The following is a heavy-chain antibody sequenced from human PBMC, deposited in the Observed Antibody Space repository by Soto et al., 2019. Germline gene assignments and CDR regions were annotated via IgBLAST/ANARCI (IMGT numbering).Heavy chain of an antibody. CDR3: ARGAYKDYPNWFDP. CDR1: GYSFTRHD. Sequence: QVQLVQSGAEVRKPGASVRVSCKATGYSFTRHDINWLRQAAGQGLEWMGWMNPNSGNAVYAQKFQGRVTMTRNTSITASYIEVTSLKSEDTAVYFCARGAYKDYPNWFDPWGQVTLVTFAS. V-gene: IGHV1-8*01. J-gene: IGHJ5*02. D-gene: IGHD4-17*01. CDR2: MNPNSGNA.